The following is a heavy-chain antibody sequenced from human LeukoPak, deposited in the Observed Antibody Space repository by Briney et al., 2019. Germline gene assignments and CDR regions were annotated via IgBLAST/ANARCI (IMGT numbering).Heavy chain of an antibody. J-gene: IGHJ4*02. CDR2: IFFTGRT. CDR1: GGSVNSGAYY. Sequence: PSQTLSLTCSVSGGSVNSGAYYWSSIRQFPGKGLEWIGQIFFTGRTDYNPSLKSRLAISIDTSRDQFSLELSSVSAADTATYYCARDRASGMDYWGQGILVTVSS. D-gene: IGHD3-10*01. CDR3: ARDRASGMDY. V-gene: IGHV4-31*03.